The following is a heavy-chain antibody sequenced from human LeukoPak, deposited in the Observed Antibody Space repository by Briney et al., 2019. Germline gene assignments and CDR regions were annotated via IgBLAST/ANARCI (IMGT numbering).Heavy chain of an antibody. CDR3: TSYCSGGSCQGFDY. J-gene: IGHJ4*02. CDR2: IRSKANTYAT. CDR1: RFTFSGSA. Sequence: GGSLRLSCAASRFTFSGSAMHWVRQASGKGLEWVGRIRSKANTYATAYAASVKGRFTISRDDSKNTAYLQMNSLKTEDTAVYYCTSYCSGGSCQGFDYWGQGTLVTVSS. V-gene: IGHV3-73*01. D-gene: IGHD2-15*01.